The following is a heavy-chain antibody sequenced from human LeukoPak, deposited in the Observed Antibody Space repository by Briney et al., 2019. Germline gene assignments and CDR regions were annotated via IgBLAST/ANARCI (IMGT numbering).Heavy chain of an antibody. V-gene: IGHV3-30*18. D-gene: IGHD6-19*01. CDR3: AKAQGIAVAGYLDY. CDR1: GFTFSSYG. Sequence: PGGSLRLSCAASGFTFSSYGMHWVRQAPGKGLEWVAFISYDGSNEYYADSVKGRFTISRDNSKNTLYLQMNSLRAEDTAVYYCAKAQGIAVAGYLDYWGQGTLVTVSS. CDR2: ISYDGSNE. J-gene: IGHJ4*02.